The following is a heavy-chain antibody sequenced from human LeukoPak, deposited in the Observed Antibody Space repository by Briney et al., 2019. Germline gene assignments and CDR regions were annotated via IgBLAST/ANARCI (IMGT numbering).Heavy chain of an antibody. CDR3: ARDMVPAASFDY. D-gene: IGHD2-2*01. CDR1: GYTFTSYY. J-gene: IGHJ4*02. Sequence: ASVKVSCKASGYTFTSYYMHWVRRAPGQGLEWMGIINPSGGSTSYAQKFQGRVTMTRDTSTSTVYMELSSLRSEDTAVYYCARDMVPAASFDYWGQGTLVTVSS. CDR2: INPSGGST. V-gene: IGHV1-46*01.